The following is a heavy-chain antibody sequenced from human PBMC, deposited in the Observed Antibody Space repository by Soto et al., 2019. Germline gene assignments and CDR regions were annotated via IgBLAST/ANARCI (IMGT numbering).Heavy chain of an antibody. CDR3: ARDDSSGFHFDY. J-gene: IGHJ4*02. Sequence: SVKVSCKASGGTFSSYAISWVRQAPGQGLEWMGGIISIFGTANYAQKFQGRVTITADESTSTAYVELSSLRSEDTAVYYCARDDSSGFHFDYWGQGTLVTVSS. CDR2: IISIFGTA. D-gene: IGHD3-22*01. CDR1: GGTFSSYA. V-gene: IGHV1-69*13.